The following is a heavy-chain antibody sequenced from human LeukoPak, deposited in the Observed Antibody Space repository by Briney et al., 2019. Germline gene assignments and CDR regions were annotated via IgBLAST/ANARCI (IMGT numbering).Heavy chain of an antibody. CDR1: GYIFTSNY. V-gene: IGHV1-46*01. Sequence: ASVRVSCKASGYIFTSNYIHWVRQAPGQGLEWMGMIYPRDGSTSYAQRFQDRVTVTRVTSTSTVHMELSGLRSEDTAVYYCARDQEGFDYWGQGTQVTVSS. CDR3: ARDQEGFDY. CDR2: IYPRDGST. J-gene: IGHJ4*02.